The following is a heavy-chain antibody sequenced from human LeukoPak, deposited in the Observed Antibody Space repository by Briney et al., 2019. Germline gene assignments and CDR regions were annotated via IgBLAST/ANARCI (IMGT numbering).Heavy chain of an antibody. Sequence: GGSLRLSCAASGFTFSSYAMSRVRQAPGKGLEWVSAISGSGGSTYYADSVKGRFTISRDNSKNTLYLQMNSLRAEDTAVYYCAKGSSDTIVVVPAAIVFDYWGQGTLVTVSS. D-gene: IGHD2-2*01. CDR2: ISGSGGST. V-gene: IGHV3-23*01. J-gene: IGHJ4*02. CDR1: GFTFSSYA. CDR3: AKGSSDTIVVVPAAIVFDY.